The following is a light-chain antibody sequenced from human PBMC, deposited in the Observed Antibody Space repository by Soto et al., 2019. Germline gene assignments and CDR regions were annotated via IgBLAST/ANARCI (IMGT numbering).Light chain of an antibody. CDR2: NAS. V-gene: IGKV3-20*01. CDR1: QSVNSY. J-gene: IGKJ1*01. Sequence: EIVMTTYTARLSFSRGARAALSCRASQSVNSYLAWFQQKPGQAPRLLIFNASSRATGIPDRFSGSGSGTDFTFTCRILKPEDLAVYFCQQYGFLLWTFGHGTKVDIK. CDR3: QQYGFLLWT.